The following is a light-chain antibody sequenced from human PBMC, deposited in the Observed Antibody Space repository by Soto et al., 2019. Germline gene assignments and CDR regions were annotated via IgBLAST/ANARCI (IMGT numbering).Light chain of an antibody. Sequence: QSVLTQPPSVSGTPGQTVTISCSGSSSNIGGDTVSWYQQLPGTAPKLLIFTNIQRPSGVPDRFSGSKSGTSASLAITGLQSEDEADYYCAAWDDSLNVWVFGGGTKLTVL. J-gene: IGLJ3*02. CDR3: AAWDDSLNVWV. CDR2: TNI. V-gene: IGLV1-44*01. CDR1: SSNIGGDT.